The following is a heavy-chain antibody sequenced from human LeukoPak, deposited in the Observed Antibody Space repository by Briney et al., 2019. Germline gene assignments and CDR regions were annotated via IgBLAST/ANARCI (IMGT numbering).Heavy chain of an antibody. D-gene: IGHD3-22*01. V-gene: IGHV5-51*01. Sequence: GESLKISCKGSGYSFTSYWISWVRQMPGKGLEWMGIIYPGDSDTRYSPSFQGQVTISADKSISTAYLQWSSLKASDTAIYYCARRDYDSSNGAFDIWGQGTMVTVSS. J-gene: IGHJ3*02. CDR1: GYSFTSYW. CDR3: ARRDYDSSNGAFDI. CDR2: IYPGDSDT.